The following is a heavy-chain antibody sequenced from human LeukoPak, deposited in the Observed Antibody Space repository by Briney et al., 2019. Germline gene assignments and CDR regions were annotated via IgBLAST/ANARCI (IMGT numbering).Heavy chain of an antibody. J-gene: IGHJ3*02. D-gene: IGHD3-3*01. CDR2: ISYDGSNK. CDR3: ARGLAIFGVVSSNDAFDI. CDR1: GFTFSSYG. Sequence: PAGTLRLSCAASGFTFSSYGIYGFRQAPPKRLQWGAVISYDGSNKYYADSVKGRFTISRDNSRNQLYLEMNCLTAADTAVYYCARGLAIFGVVSSNDAFDIWGQGTVVTVFS. V-gene: IGHV3-30*04.